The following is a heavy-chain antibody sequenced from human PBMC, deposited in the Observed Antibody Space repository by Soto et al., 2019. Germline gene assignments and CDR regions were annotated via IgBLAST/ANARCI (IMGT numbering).Heavy chain of an antibody. Sequence: SEALSLTCSVSGGSIRSGGYHWSWIRQHPGKGLEWIGNIYYTGSAYYTPSLKSRVTFSVDTSKNQVSLRLTSVTAADTAVYSCARLQINGGAFDIWGQGTMVTVSS. J-gene: IGHJ3*02. CDR3: ARLQINGGAFDI. V-gene: IGHV4-31*03. CDR2: IYYTGSA. CDR1: GGSIRSGGYH. D-gene: IGHD2-8*01.